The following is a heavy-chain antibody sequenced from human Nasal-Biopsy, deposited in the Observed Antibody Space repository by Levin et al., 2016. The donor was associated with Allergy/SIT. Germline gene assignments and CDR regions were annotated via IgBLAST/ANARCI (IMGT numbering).Heavy chain of an antibody. CDR3: AREESRLPDL. Sequence: ASVKVSCKASGYPFSSYGYSWVRQAPGQGLEWMGWISAYSGNTEYPQKVQGRVILTTDTATSTVYMELGSLTSDDTGVYYCAREESRLPDLWGQGTLVTVSS. CDR2: ISAYSGNT. D-gene: IGHD2-21*01. CDR1: GYPFSSYG. J-gene: IGHJ5*02. V-gene: IGHV1-18*01.